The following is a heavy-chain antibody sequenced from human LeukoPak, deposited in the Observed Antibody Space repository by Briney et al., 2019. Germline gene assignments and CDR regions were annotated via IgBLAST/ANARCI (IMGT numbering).Heavy chain of an antibody. Sequence: GRSLRLSCAGSGFTFDDYAMYWVRQAPGKGLEWVSGISWNSGSIGYADSVRGRFTTSRDNAKNSLYLQMNSLRAEDTALYYCAKDIEVFGSFDAFDIWGQGTMVTVSS. V-gene: IGHV3-9*01. CDR3: AKDIEVFGSFDAFDI. CDR1: GFTFDDYA. CDR2: ISWNSGSI. J-gene: IGHJ3*02. D-gene: IGHD6-6*01.